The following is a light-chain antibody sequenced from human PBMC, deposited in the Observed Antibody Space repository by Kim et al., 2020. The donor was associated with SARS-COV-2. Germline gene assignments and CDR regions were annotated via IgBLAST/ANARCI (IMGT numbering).Light chain of an antibody. CDR1: QSVSRY. J-gene: IGKJ1*01. CDR3: QQRFNWART. Sequence: APGEMPALDCRASQSVSRYLAWYQQTPGQAPKLLIYDTSNGATGIPARFSGSGSGTDFTLTISSLEPEDFAVYYCQQRFNWARTFGQGTKVQIK. V-gene: IGKV3-11*01. CDR2: DTS.